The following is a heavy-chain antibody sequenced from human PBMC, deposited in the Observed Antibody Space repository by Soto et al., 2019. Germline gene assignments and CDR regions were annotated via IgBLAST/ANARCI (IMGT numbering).Heavy chain of an antibody. CDR3: ARPRNYDILTGHPDY. CDR1: GYSFTSYW. D-gene: IGHD3-9*01. CDR2: IYPGDSDT. Sequence: EVQLVQSGAEVKKPGESLKISCKGSGYSFTSYWIGWVRQMPGKGLEWMGIIYPGDSDTRYSPSFPGQVTISADKSIRTAYLQWSSLKASDTAVYYCARPRNYDILTGHPDYWGQGTLVTVSS. J-gene: IGHJ4*02. V-gene: IGHV5-51*03.